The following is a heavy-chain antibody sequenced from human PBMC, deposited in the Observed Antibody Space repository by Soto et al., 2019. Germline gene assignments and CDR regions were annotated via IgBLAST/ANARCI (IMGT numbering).Heavy chain of an antibody. CDR1: GGSISSGGYY. CDR2: IYYSGST. D-gene: IGHD6-13*01. V-gene: IGHV4-31*03. CDR3: ARGRSSSWYNWFDP. Sequence: PSETLSLTCTVSGGSISSGGYYWSWIRQHPGKGLEWIGYIYYSGSTYYNPSLKSRVTISVDTPKNQFSLKLSSVTAADTAVYYCARGRSSSWYNWFDPWGQGTLVTVSS. J-gene: IGHJ5*02.